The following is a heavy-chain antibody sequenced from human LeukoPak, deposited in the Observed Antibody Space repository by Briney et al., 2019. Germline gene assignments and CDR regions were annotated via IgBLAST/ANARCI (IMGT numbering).Heavy chain of an antibody. CDR1: GFTFSSYG. V-gene: IGHV3-30*18. D-gene: IGHD4-17*01. J-gene: IGHJ4*02. CDR3: AKDGYGDPWR. Sequence: GGSLRLSCAASGFTFSSYGMHWVRQAPGKGLEWVAVISYDGSNKYYADSVKGRFTISRDNSKNTLYLQMNSLRAEDTAVYYCAKDGYGDPWRWGQGTLVTVSS. CDR2: ISYDGSNK.